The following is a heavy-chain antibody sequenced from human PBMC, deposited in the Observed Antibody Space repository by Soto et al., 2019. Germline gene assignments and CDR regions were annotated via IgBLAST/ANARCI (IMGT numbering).Heavy chain of an antibody. CDR2: IIGNGDTT. J-gene: IGHJ6*02. Sequence: GGSLRLSCAASGFTFSNFAMSWVRQAPGKGLEWVSGIIGNGDTTYYADSVKGRFTISRDKSKTTLYLQMNSLRAEDTAIYYSAKEGGYSFGPGNYYGMDVWGQGTTVTVS. V-gene: IGHV3-23*01. CDR3: AKEGGYSFGPGNYYGMDV. D-gene: IGHD5-18*01. CDR1: GFTFSNFA.